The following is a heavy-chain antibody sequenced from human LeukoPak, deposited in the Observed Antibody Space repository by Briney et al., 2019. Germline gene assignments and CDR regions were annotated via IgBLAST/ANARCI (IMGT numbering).Heavy chain of an antibody. CDR3: ARPISRGSYSLY. CDR2: INPNSGGT. V-gene: IGHV1-2*02. J-gene: IGHJ4*02. CDR1: GYTFTGYY. Sequence: ASVKISCKASGYTFTGYYMHWVRQAPGQGLEWMGWINPNSGGTNYAQKFQGRVTMTRHTPISTAYMELSRLRSDDTAVYYCARPISRGSYSLYWGQGTLVTVSS. D-gene: IGHD1-26*01.